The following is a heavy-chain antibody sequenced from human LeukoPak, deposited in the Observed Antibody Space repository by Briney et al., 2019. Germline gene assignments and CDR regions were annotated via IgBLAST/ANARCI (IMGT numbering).Heavy chain of an antibody. CDR3: ARKTTDTIFLTGYYGGDAFDI. V-gene: IGHV4-38-2*02. CDR2: IYHSGST. CDR1: GYSISSGYY. Sequence: SETLSLTCTVSGYSISSGYYWGWIRQPPGKGLEWIGSIYHSGSTYYNPSLKSRVTISVDTSKNQFSLKLSSVTAADTAVYYCARKTTDTIFLTGYYGGDAFDIWGQGTMVTVSS. J-gene: IGHJ3*02. D-gene: IGHD3-9*01.